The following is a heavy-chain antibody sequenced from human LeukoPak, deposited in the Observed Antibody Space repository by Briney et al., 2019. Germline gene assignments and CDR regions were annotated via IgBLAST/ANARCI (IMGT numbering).Heavy chain of an antibody. CDR3: ARDSRSWPRGWFDP. J-gene: IGHJ5*02. CDR2: INHSGST. V-gene: IGHV4-34*01. D-gene: IGHD6-13*01. Sequence: SETLSLTCAVYGGSFSGYYWSWIRQPPGKGLEWIGEINHSGSTNYNPSLKSRVTISVDTSKNQFSLKLSSVTAADSAVYYCARDSRSWPRGWFDPWGQGTLGTVSS. CDR1: GGSFSGYY.